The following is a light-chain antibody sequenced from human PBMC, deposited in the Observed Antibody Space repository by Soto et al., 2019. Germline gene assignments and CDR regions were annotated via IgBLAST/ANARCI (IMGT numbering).Light chain of an antibody. CDR2: EVS. CDR3: CSYAGSSTPNWV. CDR1: SSDVGSYNL. Sequence: QSVLTQPASVSGSPGQSITISCTGTSSDVGSYNLVSWYQQHPGKAPKLMIYEVSKRPSGVSNRFSDSKSGNTASLTISGLQAEDEADYYCCSYAGSSTPNWVFGGGTKLTVL. V-gene: IGLV2-23*02. J-gene: IGLJ3*02.